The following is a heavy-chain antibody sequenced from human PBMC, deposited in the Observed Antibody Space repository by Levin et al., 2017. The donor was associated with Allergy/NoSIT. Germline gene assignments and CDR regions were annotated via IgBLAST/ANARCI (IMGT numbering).Heavy chain of an antibody. V-gene: IGHV3-9*01. CDR1: GFTFDDYA. CDR3: AKDSGWELLSPTDY. Sequence: PGGSLRLSCAASGFTFDDYAMHWVRQAPGKGLEWVSGISWNSGSIGYADSVKGRFTISRDNAKNSLYLQMNSLRAEDTALYYCAKDSGWELLSPTDYWGQGTLVTVSS. CDR2: ISWNSGSI. J-gene: IGHJ4*02. D-gene: IGHD1-26*01.